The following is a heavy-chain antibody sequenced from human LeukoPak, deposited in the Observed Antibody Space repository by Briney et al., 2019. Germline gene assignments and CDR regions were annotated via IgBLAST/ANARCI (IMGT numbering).Heavy chain of an antibody. CDR2: IYYSGST. J-gene: IGHJ5*02. V-gene: IGHV4-39*01. CDR1: GGSISGSSYY. CDR3: ARHGIDYYGSGKYNWFDP. D-gene: IGHD3-10*01. Sequence: SETLSLTCTVSGGSISGSSYYWGWIRQPPGKGLEWIGSIYYSGSTYYNPSLKSRVTISVDTSKNQFSLKLSSVTAADTAVYYCARHGIDYYGSGKYNWFDPWGQGTLVTVSS.